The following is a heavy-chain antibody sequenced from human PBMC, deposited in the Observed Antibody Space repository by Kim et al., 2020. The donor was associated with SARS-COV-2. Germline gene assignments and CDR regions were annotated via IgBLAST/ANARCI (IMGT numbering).Heavy chain of an antibody. V-gene: IGHV1-2*02. CDR2: INPNSGGT. CDR1: GYTFTGYY. D-gene: IGHD6-13*01. J-gene: IGHJ4*02. Sequence: ASVKVSCKASGYTFTGYYMHWVRQAPGQGLEWMGWINPNSGGTNYAQKFQGRVTMTRDTSISTAYMELSRLRSDDTAGYYCAREKGEDGYSRSWYYFDYWGQGTLVTVSS. CDR3: AREKGEDGYSRSWYYFDY.